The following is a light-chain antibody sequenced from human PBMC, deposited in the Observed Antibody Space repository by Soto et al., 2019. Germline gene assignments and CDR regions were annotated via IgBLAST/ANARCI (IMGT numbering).Light chain of an antibody. V-gene: IGKV3-20*01. CDR2: GAS. CDR1: QSVSSNY. J-gene: IGKJ3*01. CDR3: QQYGSSPLFT. Sequence: EIVLTQSPGTLSLSPGERATLSCRASQSVSSNYLAWYQQKPGQAPRLIIYGASSRATGIPDRFSGSGSGTDFTLSISRLEPEDFAVYYCQQYGSSPLFTFGPGTKVEIK.